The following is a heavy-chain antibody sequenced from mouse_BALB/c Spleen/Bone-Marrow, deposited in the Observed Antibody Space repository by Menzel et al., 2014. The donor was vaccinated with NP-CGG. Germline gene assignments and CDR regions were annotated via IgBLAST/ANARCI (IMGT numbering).Heavy chain of an antibody. J-gene: IGHJ4*01. Sequence: EVQLVESGGGLVKPGGSLKLSCAASGFTFSSYAMSWVRQTPEKRLEWVASISSGGSTFYPDSVKGRFTISRENARNILYLQMSSLRSEDTAMYYCVYGNYSYYYAVDFWGQGTSVTVSS. CDR1: GFTFSSYA. D-gene: IGHD2-1*01. CDR2: ISSGGST. V-gene: IGHV5-6-5*01. CDR3: VYGNYSYYYAVDF.